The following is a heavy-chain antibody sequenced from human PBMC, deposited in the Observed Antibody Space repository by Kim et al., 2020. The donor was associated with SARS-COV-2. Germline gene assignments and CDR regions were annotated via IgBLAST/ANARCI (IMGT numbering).Heavy chain of an antibody. CDR3: SRGSTMVRGVPDYYYFYAMDV. CDR1: GDSVSSNSAA. Sequence: SQTLSLTCAISGDSVSSNSAAWNWIRQSPSRGLEWLGRTYYRSKWYNDYAVSVKSRITINPDTSKNQFSLQLNSVTPEDTAVYYCSRGSTMVRGVPDYYYFYAMDVWGQGTTVTVSS. V-gene: IGHV6-1*01. J-gene: IGHJ6*02. D-gene: IGHD3-10*01. CDR2: TYYRSKWYN.